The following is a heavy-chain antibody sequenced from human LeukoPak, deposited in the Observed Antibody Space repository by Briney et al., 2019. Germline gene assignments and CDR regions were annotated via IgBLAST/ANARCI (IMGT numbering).Heavy chain of an antibody. Sequence: SETLSLTCAVYGGSFSGYYWSWIRQPPGKGLEWIGEINHSGSTNYNPSLKSRGTISVDTSKNQFSLKLSSVTAADTAVYYCARDLYGDHAFDYWGQGTLVTVSS. J-gene: IGHJ4*02. CDR2: INHSGST. D-gene: IGHD4-17*01. V-gene: IGHV4-34*01. CDR1: GGSFSGYY. CDR3: ARDLYGDHAFDY.